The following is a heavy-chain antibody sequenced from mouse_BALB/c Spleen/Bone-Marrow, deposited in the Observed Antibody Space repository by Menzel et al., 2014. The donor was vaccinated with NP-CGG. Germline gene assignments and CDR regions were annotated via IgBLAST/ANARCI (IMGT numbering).Heavy chain of an antibody. D-gene: IGHD4-1*01. CDR1: GFTFSSFG. CDR2: INSGSSIT. CDR3: TRSRGNWDDFDV. V-gene: IGHV5-17*02. Sequence: DVMLMESGGGLVQPGGSRKLSCAASGFTFSSFGMHWVRQAPEKGLEWVAYINSGSSITYYADTLKGRFTISRDNPKNTLFLQMTSLRSEDTAIYYCTRSRGNWDDFDVWGAGTTVTVSS. J-gene: IGHJ1*01.